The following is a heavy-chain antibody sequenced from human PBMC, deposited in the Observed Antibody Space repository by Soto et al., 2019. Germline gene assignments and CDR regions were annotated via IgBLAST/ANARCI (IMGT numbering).Heavy chain of an antibody. D-gene: IGHD6-6*01. J-gene: IGHJ4*02. CDR2: INHSGST. CDR3: ARAASARPDFDY. V-gene: IGHV4-34*01. Sequence: QVQLQQWGAGLLKPSETLSLTCAVYGGSFSGYYWSWIRQPPGKGLEWIGEINHSGSTNYNPSLKSRLTISVDTSKNQFSLKLSSVTAADTAVYYCARAASARPDFDYWGQGTLVTVSS. CDR1: GGSFSGYY.